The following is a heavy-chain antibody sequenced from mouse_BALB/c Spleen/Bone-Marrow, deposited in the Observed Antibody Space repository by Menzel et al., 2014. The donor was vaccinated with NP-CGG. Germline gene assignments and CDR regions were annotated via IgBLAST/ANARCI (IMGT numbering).Heavy chain of an antibody. CDR2: INPESRTI. V-gene: IGHV4-1*02. D-gene: IGHD1-1*01. J-gene: IGHJ2*01. CDR1: GFDFSRYW. CDR3: ARLGYYGYLNY. Sequence: EVMLVESGGGLVQPGGSLKLSCAASGFDFSRYWMSWVRQAPGKGLEWIGEINPESRTINYSPSLKDKFIISRDNAKNTLYLRLNKVRSEDTALYYCARLGYYGYLNYWGQGTTLTVSS.